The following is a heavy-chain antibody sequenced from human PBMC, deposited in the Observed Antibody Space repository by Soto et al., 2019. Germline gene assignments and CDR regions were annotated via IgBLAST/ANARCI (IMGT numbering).Heavy chain of an antibody. CDR2: INPDSGGT. V-gene: IGHV1-2*02. D-gene: IGHD5-12*01. CDR1: GYIFIGYY. J-gene: IGHJ4*02. CDR3: ARKVATGDFDL. Sequence: QVHLVQSGAEVKKPGASVKVSCKTSGYIFIGYYIHWVRQAPGQGLEWMVWINPDSGGTKYDHKFQGRVTMTRDTSLSTADMELSSLSPDDTPVYYCARKVATGDFDLWGQGTLVTVSS.